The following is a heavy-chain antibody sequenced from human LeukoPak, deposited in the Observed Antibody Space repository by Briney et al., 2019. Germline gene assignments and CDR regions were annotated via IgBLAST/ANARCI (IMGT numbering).Heavy chain of an antibody. Sequence: GGSLRLSCAASGFTFDDYAMHWVRQAPGKGLEWVSLISGDGGSTYHADSVKGRFTISRDNSKNSLYLQMNSLRAEDTAVYYCAKSFLDWGQGTLVTVSS. V-gene: IGHV3-43*02. CDR1: GFTFDDYA. CDR2: ISGDGGST. D-gene: IGHD3-3*01. CDR3: AKSFLD. J-gene: IGHJ4*02.